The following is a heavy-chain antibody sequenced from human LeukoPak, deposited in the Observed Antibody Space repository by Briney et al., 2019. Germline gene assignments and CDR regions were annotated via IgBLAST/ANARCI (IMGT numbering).Heavy chain of an antibody. CDR3: TRQWHTPSDY. V-gene: IGHV3-74*01. D-gene: IGHD6-19*01. CDR1: GFIFNNYW. CDR2: INGDGSST. J-gene: IGHJ4*02. Sequence: GGSLRLSCAASGFIFNNYWMHWVRQTPGEGPLWLSRINGDGSSTRYTHSVQGRFIISRDNAKNTLYLQMNSLRAEDTAVYYCTRQWHTPSDYWGQGTLVTVSS.